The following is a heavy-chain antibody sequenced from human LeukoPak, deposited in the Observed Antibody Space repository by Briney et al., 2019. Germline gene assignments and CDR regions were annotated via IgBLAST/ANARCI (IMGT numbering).Heavy chain of an antibody. CDR3: ASMATNSDY. Sequence: GGSLRLSCAASGFTFSSYEMNWVRQAPGKGLEWVSYISSSSSYIYYADSVKGRFTISRDNAKNSLYLQMNSLRAEDTAVYYCASMATNSDYWGQGTLVTVSS. CDR2: ISSSSSYI. V-gene: IGHV3-21*05. J-gene: IGHJ4*02. D-gene: IGHD5-24*01. CDR1: GFTFSSYE.